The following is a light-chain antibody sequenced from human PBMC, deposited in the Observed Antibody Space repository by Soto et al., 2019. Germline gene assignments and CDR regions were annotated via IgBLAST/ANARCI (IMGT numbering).Light chain of an antibody. J-gene: IGLJ3*02. CDR3: CSYAGSYTLV. Sequence: QSVLTQPRSVSGSPGQSVTISCAGTSSDVGAYNWVSWYQQHPGKVPKLIIYDVTRRPSGVPDRFSGSKSGNTASLTISGLQADDEADYYGCSYAGSYTLVFGGGTKVTVL. CDR1: SSDVGAYNW. V-gene: IGLV2-11*01. CDR2: DVT.